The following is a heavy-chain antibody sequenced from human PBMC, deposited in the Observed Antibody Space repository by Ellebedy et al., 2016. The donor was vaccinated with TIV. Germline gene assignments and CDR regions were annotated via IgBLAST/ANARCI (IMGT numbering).Heavy chain of an antibody. CDR3: AKGCGGSCYWEAY. J-gene: IGHJ4*02. CDR1: GFTFSNYV. CDR2: ISGGVGNT. D-gene: IGHD2-15*01. V-gene: IGHV3-23*01. Sequence: PGGSLRLSCAASGFTFSNYVMSWVRQAPGKGLEWVSSISGGVGNTYYADSVKGRFTISIDNSKNTLYLQMNSLRAEDQAVYYCAKGCGGSCYWEAYWGQGTLVTVSS.